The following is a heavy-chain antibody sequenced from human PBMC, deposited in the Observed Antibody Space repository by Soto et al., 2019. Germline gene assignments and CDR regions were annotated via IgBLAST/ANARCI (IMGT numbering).Heavy chain of an antibody. V-gene: IGHV4-59*01. J-gene: IGHJ6*03. CDR3: ARTTTLPPYYYYYMDV. D-gene: IGHD1-1*01. CDR2: IYYSGST. Sequence: QVQLQESGPGLVKPSETLSLTCTVSGGSISSYYWTWIRQPPGKGLAWIGYIYYSGSTNYNPSLNSRVTISVDTSKNQFSLRLSSVTAADTAVYYCARTTTLPPYYYYYMDVWGKGTTVTVSS. CDR1: GGSISSYY.